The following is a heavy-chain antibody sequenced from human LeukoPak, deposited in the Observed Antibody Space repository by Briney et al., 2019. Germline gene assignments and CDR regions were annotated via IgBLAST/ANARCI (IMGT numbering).Heavy chain of an antibody. CDR2: IYSGGST. J-gene: IGHJ4*02. Sequence: PGGSLRLSCAASGFTVSSNYMSWVRQAPGKGLEWVSVIYSGGSTYYADSVKGRFTISRHNSKNTLYLQMNSLRAEDTAVYYCALSRYYDYVWGSYRFDYWGQGTLVTVSS. CDR1: GFTVSSNY. V-gene: IGHV3-53*01. CDR3: ALSRYYDYVWGSYRFDY. D-gene: IGHD3-16*01.